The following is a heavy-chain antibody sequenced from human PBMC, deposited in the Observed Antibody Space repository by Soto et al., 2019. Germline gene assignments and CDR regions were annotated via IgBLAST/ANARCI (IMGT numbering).Heavy chain of an antibody. CDR2: IKKDGREK. J-gene: IGHJ4*02. D-gene: IGHD5-12*01. Sequence: EVQLMESGGGLVQPGGSLRVSCAASGFEFSAYWMTWVRQAPGKGLEWVANIKKDGREKYYGDSVRGRFSVFRDNAQNAVFLQMNSLKGEDTAVYYCARGRYNSGDYPKFFDYCGQGTVVTVSS. V-gene: IGHV3-7*01. CDR3: ARGRYNSGDYPKFFDY. CDR1: GFEFSAYW.